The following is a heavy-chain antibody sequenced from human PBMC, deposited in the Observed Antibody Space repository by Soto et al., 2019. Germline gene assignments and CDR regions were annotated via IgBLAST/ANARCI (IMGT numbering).Heavy chain of an antibody. Sequence: SVKVSCEACGYIFVNYGIAWVRQAPGQGLEYLGWMNPNSGNTGYVQKFQGRVTLTRNTSISTAYMELSSLRSEDTAVYYCARGDSNTWYLDYFDNWGQGALVTVSS. CDR2: MNPNSGNT. V-gene: IGHV1-8*02. J-gene: IGHJ4*02. CDR3: ARGDSNTWYLDYFDN. CDR1: GYIFVNYG. D-gene: IGHD6-13*01.